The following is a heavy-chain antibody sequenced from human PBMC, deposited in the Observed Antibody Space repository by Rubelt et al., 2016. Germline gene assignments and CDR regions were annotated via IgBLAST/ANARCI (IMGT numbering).Heavy chain of an antibody. D-gene: IGHD1-26*01. CDR3: ARGGGAGQWELDF. Sequence: QVQLVQSGAEVKRPGASVKVSCKASGYTFTRYSIHWVRQAPGQRLEWMGWINAGNGNTKYSQTFQGRVTSTRETSASTAYMELSSLRSEDTAVYYCARGGGAGQWELDFWGQGALVTVSS. J-gene: IGHJ4*02. V-gene: IGHV1-3*01. CDR2: INAGNGNT. CDR1: GYTFTRYS.